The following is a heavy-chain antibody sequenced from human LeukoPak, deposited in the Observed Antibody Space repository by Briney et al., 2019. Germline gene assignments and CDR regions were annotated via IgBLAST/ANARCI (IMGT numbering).Heavy chain of an antibody. CDR1: EVTFNRYW. CDR2: IKQDGSEA. Sequence: GGSLRLSCAASEVTFNRYWMSWVRQAPGQGLQWVANIKQDGSEAHYVDSVKGRFTISRDNAKNSLSLQMNSLNVDDTGVYFCTRDAPFGSGRTHLGFWSQGTLVSVSS. J-gene: IGHJ4*02. D-gene: IGHD3-10*01. V-gene: IGHV3-7*04. CDR3: TRDAPFGSGRTHLGF.